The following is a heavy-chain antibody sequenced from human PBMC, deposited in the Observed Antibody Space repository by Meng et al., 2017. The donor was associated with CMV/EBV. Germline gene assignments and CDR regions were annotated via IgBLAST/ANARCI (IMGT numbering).Heavy chain of an antibody. CDR2: IKSKTDGGTT. J-gene: IGHJ4*02. V-gene: IGHV3-15*01. CDR3: TRDFEVGATEDY. Sequence: GESLKISCAASGFTFSNAWMSWVRQAPGKGLEWVGRIKSKTDGGTTEYAASVKGRFTISRDDSKSIAYLQMNSLKTEDTAVYYCTRDFEVGATEDYWGQGTLVTVSS. D-gene: IGHD1-26*01. CDR1: GFTFSNAW.